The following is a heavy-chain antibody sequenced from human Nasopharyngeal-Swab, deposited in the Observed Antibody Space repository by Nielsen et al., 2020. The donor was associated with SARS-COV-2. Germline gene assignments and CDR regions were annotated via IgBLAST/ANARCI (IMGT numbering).Heavy chain of an antibody. V-gene: IGHV3-30*03. CDR1: GFTFSSYG. J-gene: IGHJ6*03. CDR2: ISYDGSNK. Sequence: GGSLTLSCAASGFTFSSYGMLWIRQAPGKGLEWVAVISYDGSNKYYADSVKGRFTISRDNSKNTLYLQMNSLRAEDTAVYYCAHNRIGYYYYMDVWGKGTTVTVSS. CDR3: AHNRIGYYYYMDV. D-gene: IGHD1-1*01.